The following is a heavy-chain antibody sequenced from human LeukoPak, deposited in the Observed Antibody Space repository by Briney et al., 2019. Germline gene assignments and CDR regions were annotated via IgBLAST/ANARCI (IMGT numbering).Heavy chain of an antibody. CDR2: ISGSGGSA. Sequence: GGSLRLSCAASGFTFSNGWMSWVRQAPGKGLEWVSGISGSGGSAFYADSVKGRFTISRDNSKNTLYLQMNSLRAEDTAVYYCAKERGSSSWYYFDYWGQGTLVTVSS. CDR3: AKERGSSSWYYFDY. CDR1: GFTFSNGW. D-gene: IGHD6-13*01. J-gene: IGHJ4*02. V-gene: IGHV3-23*01.